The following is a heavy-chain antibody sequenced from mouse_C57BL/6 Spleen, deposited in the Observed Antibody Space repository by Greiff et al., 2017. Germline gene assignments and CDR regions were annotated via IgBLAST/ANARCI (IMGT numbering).Heavy chain of an antibody. CDR2: IDPNSGGI. Sequence: VQLQQPGAELVKPGASVKLSCKASGYTFTSYRMHWVKQRPGRGLERIGRIDPNSGGIKYNEKFKSKATLTVDKPSSTAYMQLSSLTSEGSAVYYCASDGYLLAYWGQGTLVTVSA. V-gene: IGHV1-72*01. CDR3: ASDGYLLAY. J-gene: IGHJ3*01. CDR1: GYTFTSYR. D-gene: IGHD2-3*01.